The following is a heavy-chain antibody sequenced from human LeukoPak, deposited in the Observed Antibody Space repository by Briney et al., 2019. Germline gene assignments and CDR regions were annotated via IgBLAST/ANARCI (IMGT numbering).Heavy chain of an antibody. V-gene: IGHV4-39*01. D-gene: IGHD4-11*01. CDR1: GGSISSSSYY. CDR2: IYYSGST. Sequence: SETLSLTCTVSGGSISSSSYYRGWIRQPPGKGLEWIGSIYYSGSTYYNPSLKSRVTISVDTSKNQFSLKLSSVTAADTAVYYCARHQVDYSNDNWFDPWGQGTLVTVSS. J-gene: IGHJ5*02. CDR3: ARHQVDYSNDNWFDP.